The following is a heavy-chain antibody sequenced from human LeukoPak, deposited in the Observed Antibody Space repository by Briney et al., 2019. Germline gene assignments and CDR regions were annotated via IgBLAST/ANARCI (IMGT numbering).Heavy chain of an antibody. CDR1: GFTVSSYW. V-gene: IGHV3-74*01. CDR2: INSDGSST. CDR3: ASAEVIQYGMDV. J-gene: IGHJ6*02. Sequence: GGSLRLSGAASGFTVSSYWMHWVRQAPGKGLVWVSRINSDGSSTSYADSVKGRFTISRDNAKNTLFLQMNTLRAEDTAVYYCASAEVIQYGMDVWGQGTTVTVSS. D-gene: IGHD3-16*02.